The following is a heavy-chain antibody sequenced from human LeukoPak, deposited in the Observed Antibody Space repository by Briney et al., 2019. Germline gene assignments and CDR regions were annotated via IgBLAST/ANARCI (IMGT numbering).Heavy chain of an antibody. D-gene: IGHD2-21*02. J-gene: IGHJ4*02. CDR2: KSYDGSNK. Sequence: PGGSLGLSCEAPGSPLVTFAFPWPRQAPAKGLEWVAVKSYDGSNKYYADSVKGRFTISRDNSKNTLYLQMNSLRAEDTAVYYCARPARGQPLLLSYFDYWGQGTLVTVSS. V-gene: IGHV3-30*04. CDR1: GSPLVTFA. CDR3: ARPARGQPLLLSYFDY.